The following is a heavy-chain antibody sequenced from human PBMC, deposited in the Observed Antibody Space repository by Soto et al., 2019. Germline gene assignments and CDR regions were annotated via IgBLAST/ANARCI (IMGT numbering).Heavy chain of an antibody. J-gene: IGHJ3*02. V-gene: IGHV3-30*03. CDR2: ISYDGSNK. Sequence: QVQLVESGGGVVQPGRSLRLSCAASGFTFSSYGMHWVRQAPGKGLEWVAVISYDGSNKYYADSVKGRFTISRDNSKNTLYLQMNSLRAEDTAVYYCAAGSSVGLDAFDIWGKGTMVTVSS. CDR3: AAGSSVGLDAFDI. CDR1: GFTFSSYG. D-gene: IGHD1-26*01.